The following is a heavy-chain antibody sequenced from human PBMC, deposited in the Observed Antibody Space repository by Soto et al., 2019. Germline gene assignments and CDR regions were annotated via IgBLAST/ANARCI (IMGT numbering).Heavy chain of an antibody. J-gene: IGHJ4*02. CDR1: GITFSSHA. CDR2: LISSGSST. V-gene: IGHV3-23*01. Sequence: EVQLLESGGGLVQPGGSLRLSCAASGITFSSHAMTWVRQSPGRGLEWVSLISSGSSTYYADSVKGRFSISRDNSKSTLFLQMNSLRAEDTAIYYCAKHSASGGGFDYWGQGTLVTVSS. CDR3: AKHSASGGGFDY. D-gene: IGHD3-10*01.